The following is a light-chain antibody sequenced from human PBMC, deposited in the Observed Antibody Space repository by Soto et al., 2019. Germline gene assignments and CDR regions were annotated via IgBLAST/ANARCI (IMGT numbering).Light chain of an antibody. V-gene: IGLV2-14*03. Sequence: QSALTQPASVSGSPGQSITISCTGTGRDVGTYNYVSWYQHHPGKAPKLIIYDVSSRPSGVSHHFSGSKSGNTASLAISGLLSEDEADYFCSTYTGSNPSYVFGTGTKLTVL. J-gene: IGLJ1*01. CDR3: STYTGSNPSYV. CDR2: DVS. CDR1: GRDVGTYNY.